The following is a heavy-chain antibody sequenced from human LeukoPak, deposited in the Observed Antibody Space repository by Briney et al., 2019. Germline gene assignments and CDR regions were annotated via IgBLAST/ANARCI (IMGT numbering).Heavy chain of an antibody. V-gene: IGHV4-30-4*08. CDR1: GGSISSGDYY. CDR3: ASTINNDYGDYGRFDY. CDR2: IYYSGST. J-gene: IGHJ4*02. D-gene: IGHD4-17*01. Sequence: SSETLSLTCTVSGGSISSGDYYWSWIRQPPGKGLEWIGYIYYSGSTYYNPSLKSRVTISVDTSKNQFSLKLSSVTAADTAVYYCASTINNDYGDYGRFDYWGQGTLVTVSS.